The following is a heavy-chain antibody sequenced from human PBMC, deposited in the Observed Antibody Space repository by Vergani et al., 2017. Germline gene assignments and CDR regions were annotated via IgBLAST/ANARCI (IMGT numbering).Heavy chain of an antibody. CDR1: GFRFSSYG. Sequence: QVQLVESGGGVVQPGRSLRLSCAASGFRFSSYGMNWVRQAPGKGLEWVAVIWYDGSNKYYADSVKGRFTISRDNSQNTVNLQMNSLRVDDTAVYYCARDQGDGYTDAFDICGQGTMVTVSS. CDR2: IWYDGSNK. CDR3: ARDQGDGYTDAFDI. V-gene: IGHV3-33*01. J-gene: IGHJ3*02. D-gene: IGHD5-24*01.